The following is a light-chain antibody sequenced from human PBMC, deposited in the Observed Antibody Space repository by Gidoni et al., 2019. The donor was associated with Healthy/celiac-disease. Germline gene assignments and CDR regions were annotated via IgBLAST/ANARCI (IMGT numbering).Light chain of an antibody. CDR1: QSVSSSY. J-gene: IGKJ1*01. CDR3: QQYGSSPRT. Sequence: IVLPQSPGTLSLSPGERATLSCSASQSVSSSYLAWYQQKPGQAPRLLIYGSSSRATGIPDRFSGSGSGTDFTLTISRLEPEDFAVYSCQQYGSSPRTLGQGTKVEIK. CDR2: GSS. V-gene: IGKV3-20*01.